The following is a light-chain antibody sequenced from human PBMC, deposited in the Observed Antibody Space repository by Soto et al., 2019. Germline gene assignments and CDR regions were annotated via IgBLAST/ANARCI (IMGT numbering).Light chain of an antibody. V-gene: IGLV2-14*01. CDR1: SSDLGVYDY. CDR3: SSFTSSSTWV. CDR2: EVN. J-gene: IGLJ3*02. Sequence: QSALTQPASVSGSPGQSLTISCTGSSSDLGVYDYVSWFQQHPGKAPKLMIYEVNNRPSGVSNRFSGSESGNTASLTISGLQAEDEADYYCSSFTSSSTWVFGGGTKLTVL.